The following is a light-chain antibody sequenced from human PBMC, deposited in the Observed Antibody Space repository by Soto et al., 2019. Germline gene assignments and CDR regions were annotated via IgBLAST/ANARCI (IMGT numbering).Light chain of an antibody. V-gene: IGLV2-11*01. CDR1: SRDLGSYSY. J-gene: IGLJ1*01. CDR2: GVR. CDR3: CSYTCSYCYV. Sequence: QSALPQPRSVSGAPGQSVTISCTGTSRDLGSYSYGSWYQQRPATARQRMIYGVRKRPFGVPDRFSGSKSGNTASLTISGLQAEDEAVYDSCSYTCSYCYVFGTGTKATV.